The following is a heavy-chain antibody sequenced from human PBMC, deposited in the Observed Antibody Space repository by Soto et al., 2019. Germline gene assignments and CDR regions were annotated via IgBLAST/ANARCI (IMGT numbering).Heavy chain of an antibody. CDR1: GYTFTSYY. CDR3: ARASIVVVPAADTNAFDS. D-gene: IGHD2-2*01. CDR2: MNPNSGNT. J-gene: IGHJ3*02. V-gene: IGHV1-8*01. Sequence: ASVKVSCKASGYTFTSYYINWVRQATGQGLEWMGWMNPNSGNTGYAQKFQGRVTMTRNTSISTAYMELSSLRSEDTAVYYCARASIVVVPAADTNAFDSGGQGTMVTVSS.